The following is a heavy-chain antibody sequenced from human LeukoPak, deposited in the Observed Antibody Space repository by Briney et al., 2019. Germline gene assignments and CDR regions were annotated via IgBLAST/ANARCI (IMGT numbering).Heavy chain of an antibody. J-gene: IGHJ4*02. CDR2: MNPNSGNT. Sequence: ASVKVSCKASGYTFTSYDINWVRQATGQGPEWMGWMNPNSGNTGYAQKFQGRVTMTRNTSISTAYMELSSLRSEDTVVYYCARRYCSSTSCHYFDYWGQGTLVTVSS. D-gene: IGHD2-2*01. CDR3: ARRYCSSTSCHYFDY. V-gene: IGHV1-8*01. CDR1: GYTFTSYD.